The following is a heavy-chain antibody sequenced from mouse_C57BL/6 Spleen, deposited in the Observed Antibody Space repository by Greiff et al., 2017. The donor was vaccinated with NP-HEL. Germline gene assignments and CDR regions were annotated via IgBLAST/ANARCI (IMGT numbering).Heavy chain of an antibody. Sequence: QVQLKQSGAELVKPGASVKISCKASGYAFSSYWMNWVKQRPGKGLEWIGQIYPGDGDTNYNGKFKGKATLTADKSSSTAYMQLSSLTAEDSAVYFCARNGNYPDYYAMDYWGQRTSVTVSS. J-gene: IGHJ4*01. CDR2: IYPGDGDT. CDR1: GYAFSSYW. V-gene: IGHV1-80*01. CDR3: ARNGNYPDYYAMDY. D-gene: IGHD2-1*01.